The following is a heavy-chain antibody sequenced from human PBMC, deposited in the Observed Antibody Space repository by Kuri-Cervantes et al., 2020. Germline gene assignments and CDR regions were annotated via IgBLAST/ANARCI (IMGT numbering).Heavy chain of an antibody. CDR1: GFTFSSYS. Sequence: GESLKISCAASGFTFSSYSMNWVRQAPGKGLEWVSSISSSSSYIYYADSVKGRFTISRDNAKNSLHLQMNSLRAEDTAVYYCARVGYDILTGSDNWFDPWGQGTLVTVPQ. D-gene: IGHD3-9*01. CDR2: ISSSSSYI. J-gene: IGHJ5*02. V-gene: IGHV3-21*01. CDR3: ARVGYDILTGSDNWFDP.